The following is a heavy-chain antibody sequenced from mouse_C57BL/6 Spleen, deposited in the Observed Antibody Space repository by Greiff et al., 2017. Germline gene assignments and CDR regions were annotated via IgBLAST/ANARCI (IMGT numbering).Heavy chain of an antibody. V-gene: IGHV3-6*01. CDR3: ASSLSSYLYWYFDV. CDR2: ISYDGSN. Sequence: EVQLQQSGPGLVKPSQSLSLTCSVTGYSITSGYYWNWIRQFPGNKLEWMGYISYDGSNNYNPSLKNRISITRDTSKNQFFLKLNSVTTEATATYYCASSLSSYLYWYFDVWGTGTTVTVSS. D-gene: IGHD1-1*01. CDR1: GYSITSGYY. J-gene: IGHJ1*03.